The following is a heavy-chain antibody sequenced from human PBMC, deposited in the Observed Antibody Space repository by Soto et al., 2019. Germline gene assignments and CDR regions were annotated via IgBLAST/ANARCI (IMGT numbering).Heavy chain of an antibody. V-gene: IGHV1-69*06. D-gene: IGHD3-10*01. CDR2: IIPIFGTA. Sequence: SVKGSCKASGGTFSSYAISWVRQAPGQGLEWMGGIIPIFGTANYAQKFQGRVTITADKSTSTAYMELSSLRSEDTAVYYCARARTSITVVRGVYYYRLAVWAQATTVPVSS. CDR3: ARARTSITVVRGVYYYRLAV. CDR1: GGTFSSYA. J-gene: IGHJ6*02.